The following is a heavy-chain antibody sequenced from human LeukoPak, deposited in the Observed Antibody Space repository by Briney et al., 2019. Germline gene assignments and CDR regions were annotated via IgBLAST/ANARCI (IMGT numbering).Heavy chain of an antibody. J-gene: IGHJ4*02. D-gene: IGHD6-19*01. CDR1: GGTFSNYY. Sequence: SETLSLTCAVYGGTFSNYYWSWIRQPPGKGLEWIGEIHQTGSTNYNPSLKSGVTISLDTTKNQFSLRLSSLTAADRGVYYCERRGSRGSSGWYEVYWGQGTLVTVSS. V-gene: IGHV4-34*01. CDR3: ERRGSRGSSGWYEVY. CDR2: IHQTGST.